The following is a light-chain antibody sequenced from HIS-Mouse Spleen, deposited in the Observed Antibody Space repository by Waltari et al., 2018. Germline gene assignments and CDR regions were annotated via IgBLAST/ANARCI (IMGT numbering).Light chain of an antibody. CDR3: QAWDRSTVV. CDR1: KLGDKY. Sequence: SYELTQPPSVSVSPGQTASITCSGDKLGDKYACWYQQKPGQSPVLVIYQDSKRPSGIPGRFSGSNSGNTATLTISGTQAMDEADYYCQAWDRSTVVFGGGTKLTVL. J-gene: IGLJ2*01. CDR2: QDS. V-gene: IGLV3-1*01.